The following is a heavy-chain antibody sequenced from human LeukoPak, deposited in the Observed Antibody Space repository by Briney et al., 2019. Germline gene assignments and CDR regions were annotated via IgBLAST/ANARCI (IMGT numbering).Heavy chain of an antibody. Sequence: ASVKVSCKASGGTFSSYANSWVRQAPGQGLEWMGRIIPILGIANYAQKFQGRVTITADKSTSTAYMELSSLRSEDTAVYYCASSGNIPGAFDIWGQGTMVTVSS. D-gene: IGHD1-1*01. CDR1: GGTFSSYA. V-gene: IGHV1-69*04. CDR2: IIPILGIA. J-gene: IGHJ3*02. CDR3: ASSGNIPGAFDI.